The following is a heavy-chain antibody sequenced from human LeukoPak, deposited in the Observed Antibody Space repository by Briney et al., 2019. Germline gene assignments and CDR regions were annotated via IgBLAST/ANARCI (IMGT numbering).Heavy chain of an antibody. J-gene: IGHJ4*02. CDR2: INPNSGGT. D-gene: IGHD6-19*01. CDR3: ARDQYSSGFYFDY. V-gene: IGHV1-2*02. CDR1: GYTFTGYY. Sequence: ASVKVSCKASGYTFTGYYMHWVRQAPGQGLEWMGWINPNSGGTNYAQKFQGRVTMTRDMSTSTVYMELSSLRSEDTAVYYCARDQYSSGFYFDYWGQGTLVTVSS.